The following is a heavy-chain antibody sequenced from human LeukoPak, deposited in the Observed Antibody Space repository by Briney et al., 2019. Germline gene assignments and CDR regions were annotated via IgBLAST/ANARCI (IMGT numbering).Heavy chain of an antibody. Sequence: PGGSLRLSCTASGFTFSHNWMSGVRQAPGKGLEWVAGIRPDGSEEYYMDSVKGRFTISRDNAKNSLYLQMNSLRAEDTALYYCAKLLGTVTTYDYWGQGTLVTVSS. CDR1: GFTFSHNW. CDR2: IRPDGSEE. V-gene: IGHV3-7*01. D-gene: IGHD1-7*01. J-gene: IGHJ4*02. CDR3: AKLLGTVTTYDY.